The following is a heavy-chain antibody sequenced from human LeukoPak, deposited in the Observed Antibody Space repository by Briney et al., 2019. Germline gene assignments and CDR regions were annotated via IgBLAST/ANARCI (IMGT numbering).Heavy chain of an antibody. Sequence: ASVKVSCKASGYTFTGYGISWVRQARGQGLEWMGWISVYNGNTNYAQKLQGRITMTRDTSISTAYMELSSLTSEDTAVYYCARGPTLVRGVILPGSVGGMDVWGQGTTVTVSS. V-gene: IGHV1-18*01. CDR3: ARGPTLVRGVILPGSVGGMDV. CDR2: ISVYNGNT. D-gene: IGHD3-10*01. CDR1: GYTFTGYG. J-gene: IGHJ6*02.